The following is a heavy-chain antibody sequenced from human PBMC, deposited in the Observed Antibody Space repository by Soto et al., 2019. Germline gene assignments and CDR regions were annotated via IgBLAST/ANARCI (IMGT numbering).Heavy chain of an antibody. CDR1: GFTFDDYA. CDR2: ISWNSGSI. Sequence: EVQLVESGGGLVQPGRSLRLSCAASGFTFDDYAMHWVRQAPGKGLEWVSGISWNSGSIGYADSVKGRFTISRDNAKNSLYLQMNSLRAEDTALYYCAKDWGNRGYEIRDWGQGTLVTVSS. V-gene: IGHV3-9*01. J-gene: IGHJ4*02. CDR3: AKDWGNRGYEIRD. D-gene: IGHD5-12*01.